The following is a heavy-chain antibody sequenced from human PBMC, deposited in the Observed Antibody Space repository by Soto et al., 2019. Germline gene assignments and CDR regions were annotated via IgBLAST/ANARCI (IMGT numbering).Heavy chain of an antibody. CDR1: GFTFKTHA. V-gene: IGHV3-30*18. CDR3: WKDVGDYVPYCYGVDV. CDR2: IAYDGNEK. Sequence: QVQLVESGGGVVQPGTSLRLSCAASGFTFKTHAMHWVRQAPGKGLEWMAVIAYDGNEKFYADSVKGRFTISRDNSKNALYLQINTLRNEDTAVYYCWKDVGDYVPYCYGVDVWGQGTTVTVSS. D-gene: IGHD1-26*01. J-gene: IGHJ6*02.